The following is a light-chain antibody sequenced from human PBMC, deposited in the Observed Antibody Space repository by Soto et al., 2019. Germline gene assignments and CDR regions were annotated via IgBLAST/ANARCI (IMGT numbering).Light chain of an antibody. CDR2: GAS. J-gene: IGKJ1*01. CDR3: QQYGSSPWT. CDR1: QSVSSSY. Sequence: EIVLTQSPGTLSLSPGERATLSCRASQSVSSSYLAWYQQKSGQAPRLLIYGASSRATGIPDRFSGSASGIDFTLTISRLEPEDFAVYFCQQYGSSPWTFGQGTKVEIK. V-gene: IGKV3-20*01.